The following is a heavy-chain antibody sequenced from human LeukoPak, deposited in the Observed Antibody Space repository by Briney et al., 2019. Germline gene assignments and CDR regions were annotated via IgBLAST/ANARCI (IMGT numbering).Heavy chain of an antibody. CDR3: ARLNGEVTVFGY. D-gene: IGHD4-17*01. CDR2: IKQDGSEK. Sequence: PGGSLRLSCAASGSTFSGSWMSWVRQAPGKGLEWVANIKQDGSEKYYVDSVKGRFTISRDNAENSLFLQMNSLRAEDTAVYYCARLNGEVTVFGYWGQGALVTVSS. CDR1: GSTFSGSW. J-gene: IGHJ4*02. V-gene: IGHV3-7*01.